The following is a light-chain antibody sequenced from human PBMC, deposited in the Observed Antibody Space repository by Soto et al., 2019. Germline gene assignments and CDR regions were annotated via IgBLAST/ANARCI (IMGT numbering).Light chain of an antibody. CDR1: ENVDTN. J-gene: IGKJ5*01. Sequence: EIVMTQSPATLSVSPGEGATLSCRASENVDTNLAWYQHKPGQAPRLLIYGASTRAAGVPARFSGSGSGTEFTLTISSLESVDVAVYYCQQCHKWPRITFGPGTRLEIK. CDR3: QQCHKWPRIT. V-gene: IGKV3-15*01. CDR2: GAS.